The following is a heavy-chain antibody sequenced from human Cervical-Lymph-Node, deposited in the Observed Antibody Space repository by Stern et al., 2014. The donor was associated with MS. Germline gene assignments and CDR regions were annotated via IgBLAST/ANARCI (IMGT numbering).Heavy chain of an antibody. D-gene: IGHD6-19*01. CDR2: IQQDGSQR. CDR3: GGGAGWEIDR. J-gene: IGHJ1*01. CDR1: GFTVSVYW. Sequence: VQLVQSGGDLVQPGGSLRLSCVGSGFTVSVYWMNWVRPVPGKAPEWVANIQQDGSQRNYVDSVRGRFTISRDNAKNSLYLQMDSLRVEDTAVYYCGGGAGWEIDRWGQGTLVTVSA. V-gene: IGHV3-7*01.